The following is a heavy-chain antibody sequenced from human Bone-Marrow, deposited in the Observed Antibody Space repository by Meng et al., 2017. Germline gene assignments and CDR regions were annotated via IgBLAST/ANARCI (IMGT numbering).Heavy chain of an antibody. V-gene: IGHV4-59*01. CDR2: IYHTGST. CDR1: GGSISSYY. Sequence: SETLSLTCTVSGGSISSYYWSWIRQPPGKGLEWIGYIYHTGSTNYNPSLRSRVTISVDTSKTQFSLRLTFVTAADTALYYCARAPTYCSGGSCYSGGAFDIWGQGAMVTVSS. D-gene: IGHD2-15*01. J-gene: IGHJ3*02. CDR3: ARAPTYCSGGSCYSGGAFDI.